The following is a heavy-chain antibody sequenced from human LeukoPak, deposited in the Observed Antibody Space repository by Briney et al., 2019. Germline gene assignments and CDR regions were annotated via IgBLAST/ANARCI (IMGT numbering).Heavy chain of an antibody. V-gene: IGHV3-23*01. D-gene: IGHD6-13*01. CDR1: GFTFSSYA. CDR3: AKDGYSSSWFDY. J-gene: IGHJ4*02. CDR2: ISGSGGST. Sequence: GGSLRLSCAASGFTFSSYAMSWVRQAPGKGLEWVSAISGSGGSTYYADSVKGRFTISRDNSKNTLYLLMNSLRAEDTAVYYCAKDGYSSSWFDYWGQGTLVTVSS.